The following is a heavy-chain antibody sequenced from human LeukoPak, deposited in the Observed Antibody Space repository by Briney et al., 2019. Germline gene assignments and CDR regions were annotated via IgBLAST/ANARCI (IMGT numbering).Heavy chain of an antibody. V-gene: IGHV5-10-1*01. J-gene: IGHJ4*02. Sequence: PGESLQISCQGSGYSFTNNWITWVRQRPGKGLEWMGRIDPSDSYTDYSPSFQGHVTISADKSISTAYLQWSSLKASDTAMYYCARGRGWADYWGQGTLVTVSS. CDR1: GYSFTNNW. CDR2: IDPSDSYT. CDR3: ARGRGWADY. D-gene: IGHD6-19*01.